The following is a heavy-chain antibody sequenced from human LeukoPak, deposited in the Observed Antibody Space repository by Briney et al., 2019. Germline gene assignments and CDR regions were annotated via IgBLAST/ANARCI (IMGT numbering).Heavy chain of an antibody. Sequence: GRSLRLSCAASGFTFSSYGMHWVRQAPGKGLEWVAVISYDGSNKYYADSVKGRFTISRDNSKNTLYLQMNRLRAEDTAVYYCAKVVYYGSGSLGGFDYWGQGTLVTVSS. CDR1: GFTFSSYG. D-gene: IGHD3-10*01. V-gene: IGHV3-30*18. CDR2: ISYDGSNK. CDR3: AKVVYYGSGSLGGFDY. J-gene: IGHJ4*02.